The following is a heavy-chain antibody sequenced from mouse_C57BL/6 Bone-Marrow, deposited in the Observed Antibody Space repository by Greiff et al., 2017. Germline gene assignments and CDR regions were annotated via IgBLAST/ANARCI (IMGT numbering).Heavy chain of an antibody. D-gene: IGHD1-1*01. CDR3: AILHYYGSSYDWFAY. CDR2: IHPSDSDT. V-gene: IGHV1-74*01. J-gene: IGHJ3*01. Sequence: QVQLQQPGAELVKPGASVKVSCKASGYTFTSYWMHWVKQRPGQGLEWIGRIHPSDSDTNYNQKFKGKATLTVDKSSSTAYMQLSRLTSEDSAVYYCAILHYYGSSYDWFAYWGQGTLVTVSA. CDR1: GYTFTSYW.